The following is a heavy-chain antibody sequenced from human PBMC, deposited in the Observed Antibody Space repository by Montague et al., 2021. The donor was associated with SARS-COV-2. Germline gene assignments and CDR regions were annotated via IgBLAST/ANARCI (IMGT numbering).Heavy chain of an antibody. CDR2: PFYRSKRYY. J-gene: IGHJ4*02. V-gene: IGHV6-1*01. CDR3: ARDPRYSLSWSFDY. D-gene: IGHD6-13*01. CDR1: GDSVAEHTGR. Sequence: CAISGDSVAEHTGRSDEHTSSLSSHVQFLGRPFYRSKRYYDYAVSVKSRMTISPDTSKNQFSLQLSSVTPEDRAVYYCARDPRYSLSWSFDYWGQGTLVTVSS.